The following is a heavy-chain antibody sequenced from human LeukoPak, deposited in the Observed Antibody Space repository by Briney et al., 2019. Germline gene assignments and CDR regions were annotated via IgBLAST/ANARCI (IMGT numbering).Heavy chain of an antibody. CDR2: ISSSSSTI. CDR1: GFTFSSYS. CDR3: ARDLGYYDSSGYPDYFDY. J-gene: IGHJ4*02. D-gene: IGHD3-22*01. Sequence: GGSLRLSCAASGFTFSSYSMNWVRQAPGKGLEWVSYISSSSSTIYYADSVKGRFTISRDNAKNSLYLQMNSLRAEDTAVYYCARDLGYYDSSGYPDYFDYWGQGTLVTVSS. V-gene: IGHV3-48*01.